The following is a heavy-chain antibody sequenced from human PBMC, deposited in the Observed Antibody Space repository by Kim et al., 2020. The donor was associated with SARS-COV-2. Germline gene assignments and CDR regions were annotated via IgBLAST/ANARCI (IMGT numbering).Heavy chain of an antibody. Sequence: SETLSLTCAVYGGSFSGTYWSWFRKRPGKGLEWVGEIHISGSTNYNSPPNSRRTVSMATSRNQFSLKLRSVTAADTGFYFCAGGRAGVVPSPILGRGPHYAYCSMDVCGHATSVTASS. D-gene: IGHD3-10*01. J-gene: IGHJ6*02. V-gene: IGHV4-34*01. CDR3: AGGRAGVVPSPILGRGPHYAYCSMDV. CDR2: IHISGST. CDR1: GGSFSGTY.